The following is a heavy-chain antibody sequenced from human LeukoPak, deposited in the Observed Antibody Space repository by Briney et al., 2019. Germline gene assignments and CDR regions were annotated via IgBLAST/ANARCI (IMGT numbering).Heavy chain of an antibody. CDR2: IYHSGST. Sequence: PSQTLSLTCAVYGGSISSGGYSWNWFRRPPGEGLEWIGYIYHSGSTYYNPSLKSRVTISVDRSKHQFSLKLSSVTAADTAVYYCAREVGATNIFDYWGQGTLVSVSS. CDR1: GGSISSGGYS. CDR3: AREVGATNIFDY. D-gene: IGHD1-26*01. J-gene: IGHJ4*02. V-gene: IGHV4-30-2*01.